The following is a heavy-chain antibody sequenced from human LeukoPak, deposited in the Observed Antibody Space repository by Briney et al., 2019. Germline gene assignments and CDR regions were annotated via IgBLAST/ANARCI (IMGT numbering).Heavy chain of an antibody. CDR1: GGSFSGYY. D-gene: IGHD5-24*01. CDR3: ARGATRLCYYGMDV. Sequence: SETLSLTCAVYGGSFSGYYWSWIRQPPGKGLEWIGEINHSGSTNYNPSLKSRVTISVDTSKNQFSLKLSSVTAADTAVYYCARGATRLCYYGMDVWGQGTTVTVSS. V-gene: IGHV4-34*01. J-gene: IGHJ6*02. CDR2: INHSGST.